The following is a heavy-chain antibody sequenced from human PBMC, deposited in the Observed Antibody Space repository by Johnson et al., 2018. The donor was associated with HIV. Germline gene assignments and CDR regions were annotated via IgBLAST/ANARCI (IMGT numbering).Heavy chain of an antibody. V-gene: IGHV3-30*04. J-gene: IGHJ3*02. CDR1: GFTFSSYA. CDR2: ISYDANNK. D-gene: IGHD3-9*01. Sequence: VQLVESGGGVVQPEKSLRLSCAASGFTFSSYALHWVRQAPGKGLEWVAVISYDANNKYYADAVKGRFTISRDNSKNTLYLQMNSLRVEDTAVYYCARDYDIPRDDAFDIWGQGTMVTVSS. CDR3: ARDYDIPRDDAFDI.